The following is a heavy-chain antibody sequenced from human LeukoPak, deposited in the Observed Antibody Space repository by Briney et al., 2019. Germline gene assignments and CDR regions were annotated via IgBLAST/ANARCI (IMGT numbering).Heavy chain of an antibody. CDR1: GGTFSSYA. V-gene: IGHV1-69*04. Sequence: SVKVSCKASGGTFSSYAISWVRQAPGQGLEWMGRIIPILGIANYAQKFQGRVTITADKSTSTAYMELSSLRSEDTAVYYCARGEEDAAAALGHWGQGTLVTVSS. D-gene: IGHD6-13*01. CDR3: ARGEEDAAAALGH. CDR2: IIPILGIA. J-gene: IGHJ4*02.